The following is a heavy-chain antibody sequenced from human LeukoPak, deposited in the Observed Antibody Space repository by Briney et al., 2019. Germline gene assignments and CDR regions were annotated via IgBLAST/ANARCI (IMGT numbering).Heavy chain of an antibody. CDR3: ASYIRWQEYFQH. CDR2: IYYSGST. V-gene: IGHV4-39*01. D-gene: IGHD4-23*01. Sequence: SEILSLTCTVSGGSISSSSYYWGWIRQPPGKGLEWIGSIYYSGSTYYNPSLKSRVTISVDTSKNQFSLKLSSVTAADTAVYYCASYIRWQEYFQHWGQGTLVTVSS. J-gene: IGHJ1*01. CDR1: GGSISSSSYY.